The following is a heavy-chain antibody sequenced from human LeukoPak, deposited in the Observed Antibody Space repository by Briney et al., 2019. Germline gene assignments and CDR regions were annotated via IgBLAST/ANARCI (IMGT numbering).Heavy chain of an antibody. CDR3: ARGVIAVAGSCYCCYGMDV. CDR2: ISAYNGNT. D-gene: IGHD6-19*01. J-gene: IGHJ6*04. V-gene: IGHV1-18*04. CDR1: GYTFTRYA. Sequence: ASVKLSCKASGYTFTRYAISWVRQVPGQGLEWMGWISAYNGNTNYAPTLKGRFTMTTATSTSTAYIELRSLRSDDTGVYYCARGVIAVAGSCYCCYGMDVWGKGTTVTVSS.